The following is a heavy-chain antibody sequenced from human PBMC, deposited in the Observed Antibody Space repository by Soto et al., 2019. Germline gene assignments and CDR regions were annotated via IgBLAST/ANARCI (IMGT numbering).Heavy chain of an antibody. D-gene: IGHD2-2*01. CDR2: LSSRGFIT. CDR1: GFTFNDYA. CDR3: ARDRAVDCSNSICLAAFDI. J-gene: IGHJ3*02. V-gene: IGHV3-23*01. Sequence: EVQLLESGGDLVQPGGSLRLSCAASGFTFNDYALTWVRQVPGKGLEWVSSLSSRGFITHYAESVKGRFTISRDNIKNTVYMQMNSLRAEVTAVYYCARDRAVDCSNSICLAAFDIWGQGTLVTVSS.